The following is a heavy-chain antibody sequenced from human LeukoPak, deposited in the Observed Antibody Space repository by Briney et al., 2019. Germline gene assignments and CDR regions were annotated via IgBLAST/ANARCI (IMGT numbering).Heavy chain of an antibody. CDR3: ARGLRDYVWGSYRYTGYFDY. V-gene: IGHV4-34*01. Sequence: SETLSLTCAVYGGSFSGYYWSWIRQPPGKGLEWIGEINHSGSTDYNPSLKSRVTISVDTSKNQFSLKLSSVTAADTAVYYCARGLRDYVWGSYRYTGYFDYWGQGTLVTVSS. D-gene: IGHD3-16*02. CDR2: INHSGST. J-gene: IGHJ4*02. CDR1: GGSFSGYY.